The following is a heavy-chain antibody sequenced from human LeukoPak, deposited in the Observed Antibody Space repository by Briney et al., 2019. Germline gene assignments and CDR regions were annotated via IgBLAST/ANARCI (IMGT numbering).Heavy chain of an antibody. CDR1: GYTFTSYG. Sequence: ASVKVSCKASGYTFTSYGISWVRQAPGQGVEWMGWISAYNGNTNYAQKLQGRVTMTTDTSTSTAYMELRSLRSDDTAVYYCARDGIAAALFSYYYYYYYMDVWGKGTTVTVSS. CDR2: ISAYNGNT. D-gene: IGHD6-13*01. V-gene: IGHV1-18*01. J-gene: IGHJ6*03. CDR3: ARDGIAAALFSYYYYYYYMDV.